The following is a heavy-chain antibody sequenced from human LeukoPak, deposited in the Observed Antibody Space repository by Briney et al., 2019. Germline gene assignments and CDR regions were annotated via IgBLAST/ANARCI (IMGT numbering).Heavy chain of an antibody. CDR1: RFSFIVYE. CDR3: PTLTVASNFDY. J-gene: IGHJ4*02. Sequence: GGSLRLSCAASRFSFIVYEMHWVRQAPGKGLEWISDVSSSGTTTYYADSVKGRFTISIDNARNSLYLQMNCLRAEDTAVYYCPTLTVASNFDYWGQGTLVTVSS. D-gene: IGHD6-19*01. V-gene: IGHV3-48*03. CDR2: VSSSGTTT.